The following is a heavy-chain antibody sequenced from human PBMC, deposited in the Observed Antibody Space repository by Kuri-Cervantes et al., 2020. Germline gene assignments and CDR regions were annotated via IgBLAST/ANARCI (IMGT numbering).Heavy chain of an antibody. Sequence: ASVKVSCKASGYTFTSYAMHWVRQAPGQRLEWMGWINAGNGNTKYSQKFQGRVTITRDTSASTACMELSSLRSEDTAVYYCARGGVVVIAFEGWFDPWGQGTLVTVSS. J-gene: IGHJ5*02. CDR2: INAGNGNT. CDR1: GYTFTSYA. CDR3: ARGGVVVIAFEGWFDP. D-gene: IGHD2-21*01. V-gene: IGHV1-3*01.